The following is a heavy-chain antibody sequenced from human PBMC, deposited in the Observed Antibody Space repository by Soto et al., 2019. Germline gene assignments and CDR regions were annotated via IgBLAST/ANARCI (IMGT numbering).Heavy chain of an antibody. CDR1: GFSFSTYE. CDR2: INPSSGTT. CDR3: TKGGWLDV. D-gene: IGHD2-15*01. Sequence: GGSLRLSCDASGFSFSTYEMTWARQAPGKGLEWVAFINPSSGTTHYADSVKGRFTISRDNSKDTLYLQLTSLRVEDTAVYYSTKGGWLDVWGQGTTVTVSS. V-gene: IGHV3-23*01. J-gene: IGHJ6*02.